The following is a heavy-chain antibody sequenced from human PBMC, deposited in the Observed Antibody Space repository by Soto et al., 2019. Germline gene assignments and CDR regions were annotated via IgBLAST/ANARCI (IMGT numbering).Heavy chain of an antibody. J-gene: IGHJ4*02. CDR2: IYYSGST. D-gene: IGHD3-22*01. V-gene: IGHV4-39*01. Sequence: PSETLSLTCTVSGGSISSSSYYWGWIRQPPGKGLEWIGSIYYSGSTYYNPSLKSRVTISVDTSKNQFSLKLSSVTAADTAVYYCARHALYYYDSSGYFDYWGQGTLVTVPQ. CDR3: ARHALYYYDSSGYFDY. CDR1: GGSISSSSYY.